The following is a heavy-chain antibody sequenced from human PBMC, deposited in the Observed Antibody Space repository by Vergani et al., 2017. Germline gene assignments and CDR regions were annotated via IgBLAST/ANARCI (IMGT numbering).Heavy chain of an antibody. CDR1: GGSISNYY. CDR3: ARGSGDNY. Sequence: QVQLQESGPGLVKPSETLSLTCTVSGGSISNYYWSWIRQPPGKGLEWIGYIYYSGSTNYNPSRKSRVTISVDTSKNQFSLKLSSVTAADTAVYYCARGSGDNYWGQGTLVTVSS. J-gene: IGHJ4*02. D-gene: IGHD7-27*01. CDR2: IYYSGST. V-gene: IGHV4-59*01.